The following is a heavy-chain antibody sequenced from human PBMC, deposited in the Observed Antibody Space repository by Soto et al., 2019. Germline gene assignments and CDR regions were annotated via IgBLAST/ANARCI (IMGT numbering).Heavy chain of an antibody. CDR3: ARAPMVLSRSYFDS. CDR2: ISYSGNT. D-gene: IGHD2-8*01. V-gene: IGHV4-59*01. Sequence: SETLSLTCTVSGGSIRNFYGSWIRQPPGKGLEWIGYISYSGNTNYNPSLKSRVSISVDTSKNQLSLNLTSVTAADTAVYYCARAPMVLSRSYFDSWGQGTPVTVSS. CDR1: GGSIRNFY. J-gene: IGHJ4*02.